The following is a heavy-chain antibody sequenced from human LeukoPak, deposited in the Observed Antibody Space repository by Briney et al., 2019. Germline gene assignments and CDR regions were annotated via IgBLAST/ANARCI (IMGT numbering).Heavy chain of an antibody. CDR3: ARAFKTILWFGELLSYYFDY. CDR1: GYTFTSYD. CDR2: MNPNSGNT. Sequence: ASVKVSCKASGYTFTSYDINWVRQATGQGLEWMGWMNPNSGNTGYAQKFQGRVTITRNTSISTAYMELSSLRSEDTAVYYCARAFKTILWFGELLSYYFDYWGQGTLVTVSS. V-gene: IGHV1-8*03. J-gene: IGHJ4*02. D-gene: IGHD3-10*01.